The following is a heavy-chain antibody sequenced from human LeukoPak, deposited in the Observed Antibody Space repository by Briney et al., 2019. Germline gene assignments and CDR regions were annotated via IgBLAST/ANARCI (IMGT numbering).Heavy chain of an antibody. CDR1: GYTFTSYG. Sequence: ASVKVSCKASGYTFTSYGTSWVRQAPGQGLEWMGWISAYNGNTNYAQKPQGRVTMTTDTSTSTAYMELRSLRSDDTVVYYCARGLREYYYYGMDVWGKGTTVTVSS. V-gene: IGHV1-18*04. CDR2: ISAYNGNT. CDR3: ARGLREYYYYGMDV. J-gene: IGHJ6*04. D-gene: IGHD3-16*01.